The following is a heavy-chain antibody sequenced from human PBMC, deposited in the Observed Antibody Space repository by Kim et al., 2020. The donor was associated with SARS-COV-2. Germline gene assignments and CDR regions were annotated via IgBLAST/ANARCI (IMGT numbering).Heavy chain of an antibody. J-gene: IGHJ4*02. Sequence: SVKVSCKASGGTFSNYAISWVRQAPGQGLEWMGGIIPMFGTTNYAQKFQGRVTIIADESTSTAYMELSSLRSEDTAVYYCARGYYYDSSGYLQSLDHWGQGTLVTVSS. CDR1: GGTFSNYA. D-gene: IGHD3-22*01. CDR3: ARGYYYDSSGYLQSLDH. V-gene: IGHV1-69*13. CDR2: IIPMFGTT.